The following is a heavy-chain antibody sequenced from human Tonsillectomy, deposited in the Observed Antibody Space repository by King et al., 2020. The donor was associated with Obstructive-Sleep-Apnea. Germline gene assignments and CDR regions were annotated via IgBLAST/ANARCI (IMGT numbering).Heavy chain of an antibody. J-gene: IGHJ3*02. CDR2: IVVGSGNT. V-gene: IGHV1-58*02. D-gene: IGHD3-16*01. CDR3: AAGSPSVYYDSDGYAFDI. Sequence: QLVQSGPEVKKPGTSVKVSCKASGFTFTRSAMQWVRQARGQRLEWIGWIVVGSGNTNYAQKFQERVTITRDMSTSTAYMELSSLRSEDTAVYYCAAGSPSVYYDSDGYAFDIWGQGTMVTVSS. CDR1: GFTFTRSA.